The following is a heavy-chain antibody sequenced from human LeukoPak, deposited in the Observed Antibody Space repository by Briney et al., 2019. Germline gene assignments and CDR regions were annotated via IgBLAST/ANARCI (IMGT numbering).Heavy chain of an antibody. J-gene: IGHJ4*02. CDR2: ISYDGSNK. CDR3: VGQLYYFDY. CDR1: GFTFSSYG. D-gene: IGHD1-1*01. V-gene: IGHV3-30*03. Sequence: PGRSLRLSCAAPGFTFSSYGMHWVRQAPGKGLEWVAVISYDGSNKYYADSVKGRFTISRDNSKNTLYLQMNSLRAEDTAVYYCVGQLYYFDYWGQGTLVTVSS.